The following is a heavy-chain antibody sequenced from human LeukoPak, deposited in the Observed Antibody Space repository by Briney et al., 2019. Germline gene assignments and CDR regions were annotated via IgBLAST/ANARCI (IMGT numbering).Heavy chain of an antibody. Sequence: SGTLSLTCADSGASISSDHCNWIRQLPGKGLEWIGNVDYSGATKYNPSLQSRITISLDTSNNQFSLTLTSVTAADTALYFCTRGYYEAFDYWGQGRLVTVSS. J-gene: IGHJ4*02. D-gene: IGHD3-16*01. CDR3: TRGYYEAFDY. CDR1: GASISSDH. V-gene: IGHV4-59*01. CDR2: VDYSGAT.